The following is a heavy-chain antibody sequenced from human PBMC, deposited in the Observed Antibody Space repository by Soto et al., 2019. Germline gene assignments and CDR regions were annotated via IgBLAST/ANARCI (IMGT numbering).Heavy chain of an antibody. Sequence: GGSLRLSCAASGFSFSSYAMSWVRQAPGKGLDWVSAISGSGTKTHYADSVKGRFTISRDNSKNTLYLQMNSLRAEDTAVYYCAKDHPVIEVVKVFEYWGRGALVTVS. CDR3: AKDHPVIEVVKVFEY. CDR2: ISGSGTKT. D-gene: IGHD3-22*01. V-gene: IGHV3-23*01. CDR1: GFSFSSYA. J-gene: IGHJ4*02.